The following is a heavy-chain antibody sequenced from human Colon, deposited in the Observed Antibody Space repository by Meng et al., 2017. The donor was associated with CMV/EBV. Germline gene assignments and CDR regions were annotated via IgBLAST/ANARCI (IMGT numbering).Heavy chain of an antibody. CDR3: ASSSPLFWSGYYTVDY. D-gene: IGHD3-3*01. CDR1: GFTFSNYW. V-gene: IGHV3-7*03. CDR2: IKEDGSEK. Sequence: GESLKISCTTSGFTFSNYWMSWVRQAPGKGLEWVANIKEDGSEKSYVDFVKGRLTISRDNAKNSLYLQMNSLRAEDTAVYYCASSSPLFWSGYYTVDYWGQGTLVTVSS. J-gene: IGHJ4*02.